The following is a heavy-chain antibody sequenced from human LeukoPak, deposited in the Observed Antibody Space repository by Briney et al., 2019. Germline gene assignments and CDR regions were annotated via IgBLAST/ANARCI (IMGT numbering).Heavy chain of an antibody. D-gene: IGHD6-13*01. J-gene: IGHJ4*02. CDR3: AKTRIEAAEGVLDY. V-gene: IGHV3-23*01. CDR1: EFTFSSYA. CDR2: ISGSGGLT. Sequence: PGGSLRLSCVASEFTFSSYAMSWVRQVPGKGLEWVSAISGSGGLTYYADSVKGRFTVSRDNSKSTLYLQMNSLRAEDTAVYFCAKTRIEAAEGVLDYWGQGTLVTVSS.